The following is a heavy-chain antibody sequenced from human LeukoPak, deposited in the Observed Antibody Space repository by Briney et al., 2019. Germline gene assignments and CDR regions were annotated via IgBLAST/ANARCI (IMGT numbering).Heavy chain of an antibody. CDR1: GGSISSSNW. Sequence: PSETLSLTCTVSGGSISSSNWWSWVRQPPGKGLEWIGEIYHSGSTNYNPSLKSRVTISVDTSKNQFSLKLSSVTAAGTAVYYCATGLRRFRQVSGYCSGGSCYSNDYWGQGTLVTVSS. J-gene: IGHJ4*02. CDR2: IYHSGST. V-gene: IGHV4-4*02. CDR3: ATGLRRFRQVSGYCSGGSCYSNDY. D-gene: IGHD2-15*01.